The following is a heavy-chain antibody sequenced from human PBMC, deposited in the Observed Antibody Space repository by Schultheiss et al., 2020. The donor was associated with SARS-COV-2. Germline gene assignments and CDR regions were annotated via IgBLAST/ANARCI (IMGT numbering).Heavy chain of an antibody. CDR1: GFTFSSYA. D-gene: IGHD2-8*01. Sequence: GGSLRLSCAASGFTFSSYAMSWIRQAPGKGLEWVSYISGSGSGTYYADSVKGRFTISRDNAKNTLYLQMNSLRAEDTAVYYCARAPRYCTDGVCSIDYWGQGTLVTVSS. CDR3: ARAPRYCTDGVCSIDY. CDR2: ISGSGSGT. J-gene: IGHJ4*02. V-gene: IGHV3-23*01.